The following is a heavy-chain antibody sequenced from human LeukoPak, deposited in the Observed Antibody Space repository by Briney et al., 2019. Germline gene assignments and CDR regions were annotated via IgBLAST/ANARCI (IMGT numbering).Heavy chain of an antibody. CDR3: AKCAAGGGSCYGWN. V-gene: IGHV3-66*01. D-gene: IGHD2-15*01. CDR2: IYSGSST. Sequence: GGSLRLSCAASGFTVSRNYMSWVRQTPGKGLEWVSVIYSGSSTYYADSVKGRFTISRDNSKNTLYLQMNSLRAEDTAVYYCAKCAAGGGSCYGWNWGQGTLVTVSS. CDR1: GFTVSRNY. J-gene: IGHJ4*02.